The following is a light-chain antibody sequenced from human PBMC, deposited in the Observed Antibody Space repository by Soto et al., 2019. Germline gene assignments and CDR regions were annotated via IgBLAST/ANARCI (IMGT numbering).Light chain of an antibody. CDR1: QGISNY. CDR3: QKYNSAAWT. CDR2: VAS. V-gene: IGKV1-27*01. Sequence: DIQMTQSPSSLSASVGDRVTITCRASQGISNYLAWYQQQPGKVPKLLIYVASTLQSGVPSRFSGSGSGTVFTLTISSLQPEYVATYYCQKYNSAAWTLGQGTNVEIK. J-gene: IGKJ1*01.